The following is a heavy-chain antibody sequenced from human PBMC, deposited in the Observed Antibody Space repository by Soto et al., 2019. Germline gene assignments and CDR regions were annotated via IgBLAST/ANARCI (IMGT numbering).Heavy chain of an antibody. CDR3: ARINAQCSGGTCYFDY. D-gene: IGHD2-15*01. J-gene: IGHJ4*03. Sequence: ASVKVSCKATGYTFSSYGISWVRQAPGQGLEWMGWTNTYTGDTIYAQKIQGRVSMTTDVLTTTSYMELRSLKSDDTAVYFCARINAQCSGGTCYFDYWGQGTTVTVSS. V-gene: IGHV1-18*01. CDR2: TNTYTGDT. CDR1: GYTFSSYG.